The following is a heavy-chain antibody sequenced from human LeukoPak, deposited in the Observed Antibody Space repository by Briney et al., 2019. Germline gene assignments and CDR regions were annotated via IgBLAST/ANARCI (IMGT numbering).Heavy chain of an antibody. D-gene: IGHD3-22*01. J-gene: IGHJ4*02. V-gene: IGHV3-21*01. CDR3: AREAVYDSSGPPFYFDY. Sequence: GGSLRLSCAASGFTFSSYSMNWVRQAPGKGLEWVSSISSSSSYIYYADSVKGRFTISRDNAKNSLYLQMNSLRAEDTAVYYCAREAVYDSSGPPFYFDYWGQGTLVTVSS. CDR2: ISSSSSYI. CDR1: GFTFSSYS.